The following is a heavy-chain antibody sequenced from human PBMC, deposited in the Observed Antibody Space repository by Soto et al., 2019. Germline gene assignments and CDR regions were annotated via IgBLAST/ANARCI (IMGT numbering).Heavy chain of an antibody. J-gene: IGHJ3*02. CDR2: FDPEDGET. CDR3: ASGRVGATELSDAFDI. CDR1: GYTLTELS. D-gene: IGHD3-10*01. V-gene: IGHV1-24*01. Sequence: ASVKVSCKVSGYTLTELSMHWVRQAPGKGLEWMGGFDPEDGETIYAQKFQGRVTMTEDTSTDTAYMELSSLRSEDTAVYYCASGRVGATELSDAFDIWGQGAMDSVSS.